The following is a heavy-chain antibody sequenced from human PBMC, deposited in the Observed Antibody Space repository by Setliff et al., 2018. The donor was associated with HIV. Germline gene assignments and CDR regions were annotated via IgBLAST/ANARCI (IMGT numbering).Heavy chain of an antibody. J-gene: IGHJ4*02. Sequence: PSETLSLTCAVYGGSIHNYYWSWIRQPPGKGLEWIGYIYYSGSTNYNPSLKSRVTISRDTSKNQFSLKLSSVTAADTAVYYCARAPTVVTLLDYWGQGTLVTVSS. CDR3: ARAPTVVTLLDY. CDR1: GGSIHNYY. CDR2: IYYSGST. V-gene: IGHV4-59*08. D-gene: IGHD4-17*01.